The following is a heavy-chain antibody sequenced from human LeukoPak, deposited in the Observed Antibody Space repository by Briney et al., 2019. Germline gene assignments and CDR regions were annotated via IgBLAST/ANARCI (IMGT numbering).Heavy chain of an antibody. CDR2: INPSGGST. CDR3: ARGRITMVRGVISPVGPYYYYYGMDV. D-gene: IGHD3-10*01. J-gene: IGHJ6*02. Sequence: ASVKVSCKASGYTFTSYYMHWVRQAPGQGLEWMGIINPSGGSTSYAQKFQGRVTMTRDTSTSTAYMELSSLRSEDTAVYYCARGRITMVRGVISPVGPYYYYYGMDVWGQGTTVTVSS. V-gene: IGHV1-46*01. CDR1: GYTFTSYY.